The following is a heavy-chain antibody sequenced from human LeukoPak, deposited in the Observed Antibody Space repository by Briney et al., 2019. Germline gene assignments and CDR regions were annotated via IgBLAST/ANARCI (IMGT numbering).Heavy chain of an antibody. CDR1: GGSISSGDYY. CDR3: ARAGIAAAGTWFDP. CDR2: IYYSGST. V-gene: IGHV4-30-4*08. Sequence: SQTLSLTCTVSGGSISSGDYYWSWIRQPPGKGLEWIGYIYYSGSTYYNPSPKSRVTISVDTSKNQFSLKLSSVTAADTAVYYCARAGIAAAGTWFDPWGQGTLVTVSS. D-gene: IGHD6-13*01. J-gene: IGHJ5*02.